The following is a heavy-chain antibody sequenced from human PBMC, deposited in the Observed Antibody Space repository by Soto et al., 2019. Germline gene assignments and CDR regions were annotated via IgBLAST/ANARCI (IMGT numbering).Heavy chain of an antibody. CDR1: GFTFSSYA. J-gene: IGHJ4*02. D-gene: IGHD3-10*01. V-gene: IGHV3-23*01. Sequence: GGSLRLSCAASGFTFSSYAMSWVRQAPGKGLEWVSAISGSGGSTYYADSVKGRFTISRDNSKNTLYLQMNSLGAEDTAVYYWAKVMDYYGSGDFDYWGQGTLVTVSS. CDR3: AKVMDYYGSGDFDY. CDR2: ISGSGGST.